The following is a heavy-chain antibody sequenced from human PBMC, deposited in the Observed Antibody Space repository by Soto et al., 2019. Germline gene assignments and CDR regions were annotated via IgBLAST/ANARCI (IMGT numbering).Heavy chain of an antibody. V-gene: IGHV3-74*01. CDR2: INSDGSST. J-gene: IGHJ6*02. CDR3: ARADSGSWLYYYYGMDV. Sequence: GESLKISCAASGFTFSSYWMHWVRQAPGKGLVWVSRINSDGSSTSYADSVKGRFTISRDNAKNTLYLQMNSLRAEDTAVYYCARADSGSWLYYYYGMDVWGQGTTVTVSS. CDR1: GFTFSSYW. D-gene: IGHD6-13*01.